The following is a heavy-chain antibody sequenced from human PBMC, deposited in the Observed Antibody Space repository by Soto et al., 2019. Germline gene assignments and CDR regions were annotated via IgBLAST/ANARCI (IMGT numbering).Heavy chain of an antibody. CDR2: ISAYNGNT. D-gene: IGHD2-15*01. Sequence: ASVKVSCKASGYTFTSYGISCARQAPGQGLEWMGWISAYNGNTNYAQKLQGRVTMTTDTSTSTAYMELRSLRSDDTAVYYCARDRWPPIGYGMDVWGQGTTVTVSS. CDR1: GYTFTSYG. CDR3: ARDRWPPIGYGMDV. V-gene: IGHV1-18*01. J-gene: IGHJ6*02.